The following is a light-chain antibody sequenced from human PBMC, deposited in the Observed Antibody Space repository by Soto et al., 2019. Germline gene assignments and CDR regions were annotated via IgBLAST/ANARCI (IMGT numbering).Light chain of an antibody. CDR3: QQYYNWPRT. V-gene: IGKV3-15*01. J-gene: IGKJ1*01. CDR1: QNIRSN. Sequence: EVVLTQSPVTLSVSPGERAILSCRASQNIRSNLAWYQQRPGQAPWLLLYGASDRATGVPARVSGSGSGTEFTLTISSLQPEDFAVYYCQQYYNWPRTFGQGTKVDI. CDR2: GAS.